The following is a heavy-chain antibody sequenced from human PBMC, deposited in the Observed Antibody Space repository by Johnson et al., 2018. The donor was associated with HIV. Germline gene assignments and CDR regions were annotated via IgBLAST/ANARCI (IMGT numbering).Heavy chain of an antibody. D-gene: IGHD3-16*01. J-gene: IGHJ3*01. Sequence: QLVESGGGLVKPGGSLRLSCAASGFTFSDYYMGWIRQTPGKGLEWVSYISSSGTTVYYADSVKGRFSISRDNSKNTLYLQMNSLRGEDTAMYYCAKDGGRWSYSFDVWGQGTMVSVSS. CDR1: GFTFSDYY. CDR3: AKDGGRWSYSFDV. CDR2: ISSSGTTV. V-gene: IGHV3-11*04.